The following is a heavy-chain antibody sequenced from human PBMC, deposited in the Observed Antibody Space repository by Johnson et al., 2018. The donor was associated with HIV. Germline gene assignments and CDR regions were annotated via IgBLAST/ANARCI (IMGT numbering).Heavy chain of an antibody. J-gene: IGHJ3*02. CDR1: GFRFSNAW. CDR2: IKSKTGCGPT. Sequence: VQLVESGGGLVKPGDSLRLSCTASGFRFSNAWMGWVRQAPGKGLEWLGRIKSKTGCGPTSYAAPVKGRVTISRDDSKDTVYLHMNSLKVDDTAVYYCTTDWEYYYGSGKLDAFDMWGQGTMVTVSS. D-gene: IGHD3-10*01. CDR3: TTDWEYYYGSGKLDAFDM. V-gene: IGHV3-15*01.